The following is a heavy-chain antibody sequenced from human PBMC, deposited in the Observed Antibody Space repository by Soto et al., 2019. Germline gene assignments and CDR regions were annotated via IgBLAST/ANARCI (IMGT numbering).Heavy chain of an antibody. D-gene: IGHD5-18*01. J-gene: IGHJ4*02. CDR3: ARDVGYSYGYTKFDY. Sequence: GASVKVSCKASGYTFTSYFMHWVRQAPGQGLEWMGIINPGGGSTSYAQKFQGRVTMTRDTSTSTAYMELGSLRSEDTAMYYCARDVGYSYGYTKFDYWGQGTLVTVSS. V-gene: IGHV1-46*01. CDR2: INPGGGST. CDR1: GYTFTSYF.